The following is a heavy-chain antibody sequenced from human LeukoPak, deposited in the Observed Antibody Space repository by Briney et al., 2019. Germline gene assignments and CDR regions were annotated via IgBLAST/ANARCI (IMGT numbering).Heavy chain of an antibody. J-gene: IGHJ4*02. CDR1: GYSISSGYY. CDR3: ARASPSSYEYSVWNY. D-gene: IGHD5-12*01. V-gene: IGHV4-38-2*02. Sequence: SETLSLTCTVSGYSISSGYYWGWIRQPPGKGLEWIGSIYHSGSTYYNPSLKSRVTISVDTSKNQFSLKLSSVTAADTAVYYCARASPSSYEYSVWNYWGQGTLGTVSS. CDR2: IYHSGST.